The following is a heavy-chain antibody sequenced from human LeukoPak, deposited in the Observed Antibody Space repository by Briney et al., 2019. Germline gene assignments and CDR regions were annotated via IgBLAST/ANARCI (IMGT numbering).Heavy chain of an antibody. D-gene: IGHD5-12*01. CDR1: GGSISSGSYY. Sequence: SETLSLTCTVSGGSISSGSYYWSWIRQPAGKGLEWIGRICTSGSTNYNPSLKSRVTISVDTSKNQFSLKLSSVTAADTAVYYCASSKRGYSGYAGYFDYWGQGTLVTVSS. J-gene: IGHJ4*02. CDR3: ASSKRGYSGYAGYFDY. CDR2: ICTSGST. V-gene: IGHV4-61*02.